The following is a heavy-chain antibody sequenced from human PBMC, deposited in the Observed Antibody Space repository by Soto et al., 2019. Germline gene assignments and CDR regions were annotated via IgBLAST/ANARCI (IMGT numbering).Heavy chain of an antibody. D-gene: IGHD6-13*01. V-gene: IGHV1-2*02. CDR3: ARDRNSSWPYYYYYGMDV. CDR1: GYTFTGYY. CDR2: INPNSGGT. J-gene: IGHJ6*02. Sequence: ASVKVSCKASGYTFTGYYMHWVRQAPGQGLEWMGWINPNSGGTNYAQKFQGRVTMTRDTSISTAYMELSRLRSDDTAVYYCARDRNSSWPYYYYYGMDVWGQGTTVTVYS.